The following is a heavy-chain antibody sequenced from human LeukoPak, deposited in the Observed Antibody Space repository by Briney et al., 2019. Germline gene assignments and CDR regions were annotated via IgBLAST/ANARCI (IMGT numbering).Heavy chain of an antibody. D-gene: IGHD3-16*01. J-gene: IGHJ4*02. Sequence: SETLSLTCTVSGGSISSSSYYWGWVRQPPGEGLEWIGSIYYTGSTYYNSALNSRLTISVDTSKNQFSPNLASVTATDTAVYYCASHRHNGGHHFWGQGTLVTVSS. V-gene: IGHV4-39*01. CDR3: ASHRHNGGHHF. CDR1: GGSISSSSYY. CDR2: IYYTGST.